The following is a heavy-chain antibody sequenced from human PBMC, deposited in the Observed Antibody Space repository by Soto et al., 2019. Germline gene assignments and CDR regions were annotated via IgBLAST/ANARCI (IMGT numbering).Heavy chain of an antibody. CDR3: LGSITVAGYYYYYYMDV. J-gene: IGHJ6*03. CDR2: ISSSSSYI. D-gene: IGHD6-19*01. V-gene: IGHV3-21*01. CDR1: GFTVSTYS. Sequence: GGSLRLSCAASGFTVSTYSMNWVRQAPGKGLEWVSSISSSSSYIYYADSVKGRFTISRDNAKNSLSLEMNSLRAEDTAVYYCLGSITVAGYYYYYYMDVWGKGTTVTVSS.